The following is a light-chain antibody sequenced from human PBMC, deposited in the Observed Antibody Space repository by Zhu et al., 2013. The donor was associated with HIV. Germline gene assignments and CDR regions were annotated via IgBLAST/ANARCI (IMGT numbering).Light chain of an antibody. CDR2: GAS. Sequence: EIVLTQSPVTLSLSPGERATLSCRASQSVANSLAWYQQKPGQAPRLVIYGASSRATGIPDRFTGSGSGTDFTLTINRLEPEDFAVYYCQQYGSSPLTFGGGTTVEIK. V-gene: IGKV3-20*01. CDR3: QQYGSSPLT. J-gene: IGKJ4*01. CDR1: QSVANS.